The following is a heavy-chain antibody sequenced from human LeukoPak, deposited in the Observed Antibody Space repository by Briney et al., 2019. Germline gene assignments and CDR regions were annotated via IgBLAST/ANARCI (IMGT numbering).Heavy chain of an antibody. CDR3: ANNSSSWYYYYYYYMDV. D-gene: IGHD6-13*01. Sequence: QAGGSLRLSCAASGFTFSSYAMSWLRQAPGKGLEWVSYITSGSSTIYYAASVKGRFTVSRDNAKNSLYLQMNSLRAEDTAVYYCANNSSSWYYYYYYYMDVWGKGTTVTVSS. J-gene: IGHJ6*03. CDR2: ITSGSSTI. CDR1: GFTFSSYA. V-gene: IGHV3-48*04.